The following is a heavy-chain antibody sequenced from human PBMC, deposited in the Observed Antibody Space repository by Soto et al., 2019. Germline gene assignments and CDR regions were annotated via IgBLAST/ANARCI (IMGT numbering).Heavy chain of an antibody. CDR2: ISGSGGGT. CDR1: GFIFRSYA. CDR3: AKAPGFSVTTGFDC. V-gene: IGHV3-23*01. J-gene: IGHJ4*02. D-gene: IGHD4-17*01. Sequence: EVQLLESGGGLVQPGGSLRVSCAASGFIFRSYAMSWVRQAPGKGLEWVSVISGSGGGTSYADSVKGRFTISRDNSKNTLYLQMNSLRSEDTAVYYGAKAPGFSVTTGFDCWGQGTLVTVSS.